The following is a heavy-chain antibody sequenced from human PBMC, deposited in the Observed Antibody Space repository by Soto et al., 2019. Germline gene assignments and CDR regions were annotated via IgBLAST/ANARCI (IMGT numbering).Heavy chain of an antibody. V-gene: IGHV3-66*01. Sequence: EVQLVESGGGLVQPGGSLRLSCAASGFTVSSNYMSWVRQAPGKGLEWVSVIYSGGSTYYADSVKGRFTISRDNSKNTLYLQMNSLRAEDTAVYYCARDKKVVARYYYYYMDVWGKGTTVTVSS. CDR1: GFTVSSNY. J-gene: IGHJ6*03. CDR3: ARDKKVVARYYYYYMDV. CDR2: IYSGGST.